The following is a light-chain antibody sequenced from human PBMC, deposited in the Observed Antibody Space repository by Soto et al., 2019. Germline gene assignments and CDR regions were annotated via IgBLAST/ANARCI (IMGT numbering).Light chain of an antibody. CDR3: QHYNSYST. CDR2: KAS. V-gene: IGKV1-5*03. J-gene: IGKJ2*01. CDR1: QSISNW. Sequence: DIQMTQSPYNLSASVGDRVTITCRASQSISNWLAWYQQKPGKAPKLLIYKASSLQSGVPSRFSGSGSGTGFPLTIRNLEPYYFSTYYCQHYNSYSTFGQGTKLEIK.